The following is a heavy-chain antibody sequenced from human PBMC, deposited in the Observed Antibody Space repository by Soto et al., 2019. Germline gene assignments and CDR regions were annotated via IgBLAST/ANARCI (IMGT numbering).Heavy chain of an antibody. CDR2: IIPILGIA. Sequence: QVQLVQSGAEVKKPGSSVKVSCKASGGTFSSYTISWVRQAPGQGLEWMGRIIPILGIANYAPKFQGRVKITADKSTSTAYIELSSLRSEDTAVYYCARGAVVTRKFDYWGQGTLVTVSS. CDR3: ARGAVVTRKFDY. D-gene: IGHD2-21*02. J-gene: IGHJ4*02. V-gene: IGHV1-69*02. CDR1: GGTFSSYT.